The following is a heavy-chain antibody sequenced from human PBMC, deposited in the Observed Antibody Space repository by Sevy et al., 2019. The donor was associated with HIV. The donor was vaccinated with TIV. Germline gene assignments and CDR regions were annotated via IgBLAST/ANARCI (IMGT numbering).Heavy chain of an antibody. D-gene: IGHD6-13*01. CDR1: GFTFGDYC. CDR3: TRWKAAQSIFDY. CDR2: LKSDVYGGTV. V-gene: IGHV3-49*04. Sequence: GGSLRLSCTASGFTFGDYCMSRVRQAPGKGLEWVAFLKSDVYGGTVDNAASVRGRFVISRDDSKTIAYLQMNDLKTEDTGVYYCTRWKAAQSIFDYWGQGALVTVSS. J-gene: IGHJ4*02.